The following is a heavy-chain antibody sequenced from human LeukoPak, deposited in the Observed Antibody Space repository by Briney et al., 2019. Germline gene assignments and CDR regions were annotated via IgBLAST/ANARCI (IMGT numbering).Heavy chain of an antibody. CDR2: IKQDGSEK. CDR1: GFTFSSYW. Sequence: GGSLRLSCAASGFTFSSYWMSWVRQAPGKGLEWVANIKQDGSEKYYLDSVKGRFTISRDNARNSLFLQMNSLRAEDTAIYYCAIAYGLDVWGQGTTVTVS. V-gene: IGHV3-7*03. CDR3: AIAYGLDV. J-gene: IGHJ6*02.